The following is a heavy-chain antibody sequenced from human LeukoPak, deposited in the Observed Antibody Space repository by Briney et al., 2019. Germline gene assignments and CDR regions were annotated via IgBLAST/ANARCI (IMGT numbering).Heavy chain of an antibody. D-gene: IGHD3-10*01. Sequence: ASVKVSCKVSGYTLTELSMHWVRQAPGKGLEWMGGFDPEDGETIYAQKFQGRVTMTEDTSTDTAYMELSSLRSEDTAVYYCARDSSHYGSGSYYNTYYFDYWGQGTLVTVSS. CDR2: FDPEDGET. J-gene: IGHJ4*02. CDR1: GYTLTELS. CDR3: ARDSSHYGSGSYYNTYYFDY. V-gene: IGHV1-24*01.